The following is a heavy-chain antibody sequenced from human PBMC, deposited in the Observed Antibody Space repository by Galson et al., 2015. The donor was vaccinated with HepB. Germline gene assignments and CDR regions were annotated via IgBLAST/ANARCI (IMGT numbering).Heavy chain of an antibody. V-gene: IGHV5-51*03. J-gene: IGHJ4*02. CDR3: ARLSSCSGGSCYSNYFDY. CDR1: GYSFTSYW. Sequence: QSGAEVKKPGESLKISCKGSGYSFTSYWIGWVRQMPGKGLEWMGIIYPGDSDTRYSPSFQGQVTISADKSISTAYLQWSSLKASDTAMYYCARLSSCSGGSCYSNYFDYWGQGTLVTVSS. D-gene: IGHD2-15*01. CDR2: IYPGDSDT.